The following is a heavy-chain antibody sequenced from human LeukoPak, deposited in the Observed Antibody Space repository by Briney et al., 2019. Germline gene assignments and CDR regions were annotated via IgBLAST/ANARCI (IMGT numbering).Heavy chain of an antibody. Sequence: GGSLRLSCAASGFTFGSYAMSWVRQAPGKGLQWVSTISGGGGSTYYADSVKGRFTISRDNSKNTLYLQMNSLRAEDAAVYYCAKNGFHCTSTSCYSTSYYFDYWGQGTLVTVSS. J-gene: IGHJ4*02. V-gene: IGHV3-23*01. CDR3: AKNGFHCTSTSCYSTSYYFDY. CDR2: ISGGGGST. D-gene: IGHD2-2*01. CDR1: GFTFGSYA.